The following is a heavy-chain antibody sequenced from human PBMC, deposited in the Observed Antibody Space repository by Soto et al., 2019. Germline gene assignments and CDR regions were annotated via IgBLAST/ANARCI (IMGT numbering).Heavy chain of an antibody. D-gene: IGHD5-18*01. CDR3: ARGGYNYDPFDY. CDR1: GYTFTSNG. Sequence: ASVKVSCKASGYTFTSNGISWVRLAPGQGLEWMGWIGTYNGNTNYAQKLQGRVTMTTETSTSTAYMKLRSLRSDDTAVYYCARGGYNYDPFDYWGQGTLVTVSS. CDR2: IGTYNGNT. J-gene: IGHJ4*02. V-gene: IGHV1-18*01.